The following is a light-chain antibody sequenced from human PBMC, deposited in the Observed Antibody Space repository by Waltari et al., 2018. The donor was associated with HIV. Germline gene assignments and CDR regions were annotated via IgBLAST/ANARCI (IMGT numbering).Light chain of an antibody. CDR1: QNLNNY. CDR2: AAS. J-gene: IGKJ5*01. CDR3: QQTYRTPQT. Sequence: DLQMTPSSSSLSASVGGRVIITCWASQNLNNYLNWYKQTPGKAPKLLIFAASNLQSGVPSRFSGRGYGTDFTLTVSSLEPEDFATYYCQQTYRTPQTFGQGTRVEI. V-gene: IGKV1-39*01.